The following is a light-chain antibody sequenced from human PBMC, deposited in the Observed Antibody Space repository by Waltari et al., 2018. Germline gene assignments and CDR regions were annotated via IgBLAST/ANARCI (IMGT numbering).Light chain of an antibody. V-gene: IGKV1-12*01. Sequence: DIQMNQSPSSVSASVGDIVTITCRTSQGFSSWLAWYQQKPGKAPKLLIYAASTLQSGVPSRFSGSGSGTHFTLTISSLQPEDIATYYCQQAYSLPRTFGQGTTVEIK. CDR1: QGFSSW. J-gene: IGKJ1*01. CDR3: QQAYSLPRT. CDR2: AAS.